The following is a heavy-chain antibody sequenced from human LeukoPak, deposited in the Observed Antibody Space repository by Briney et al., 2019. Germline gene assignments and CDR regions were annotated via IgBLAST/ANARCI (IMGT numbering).Heavy chain of an antibody. V-gene: IGHV1-18*01. J-gene: IGHJ4*02. CDR2: ISAYNGNT. D-gene: IGHD6-13*01. Sequence: GASVKVSCKASGYTFTSYGISWVRQAPGQGLEWMGWISAYNGNTNYAQKLQGRVTMTTDTSTSTAYMELRSLRSDDTAVYYCARGIAAAGTNGGDYFDYWGQGTLVTVSS. CDR3: ARGIAAAGTNGGDYFDY. CDR1: GYTFTSYG.